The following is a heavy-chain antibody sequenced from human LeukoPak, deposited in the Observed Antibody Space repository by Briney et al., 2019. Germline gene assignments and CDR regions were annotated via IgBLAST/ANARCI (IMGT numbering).Heavy chain of an antibody. CDR2: IYHSGSA. CDR1: GYSISSGYY. D-gene: IGHD7-27*01. Sequence: SETLSLTCSVSGYSISSGYYWGWFRQPPGKGLDWIRSIYHSGSAYYNPSLKSRVTISVDTSKNQFSLKLSSVTAADTAVYYCARDSLTGDITYWGQGTLVTVSS. V-gene: IGHV4-38-2*02. CDR3: ARDSLTGDITY. J-gene: IGHJ4*02.